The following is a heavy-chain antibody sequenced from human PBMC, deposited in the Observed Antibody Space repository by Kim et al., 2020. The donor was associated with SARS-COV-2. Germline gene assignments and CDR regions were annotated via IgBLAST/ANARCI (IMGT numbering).Heavy chain of an antibody. Sequence: GGSLRLSCAASGFTFSSYSMNWVRQAPGKGLEWVSSISSSSSYIYYADSVKGRFTISRDNAKNSLYLQMNSLRAEDTAVYYCARDGPDLWFRAFDIWGQGTMVTVSS. J-gene: IGHJ3*02. CDR1: GFTFSSYS. D-gene: IGHD3-10*01. CDR3: ARDGPDLWFRAFDI. V-gene: IGHV3-21*01. CDR2: ISSSSSYI.